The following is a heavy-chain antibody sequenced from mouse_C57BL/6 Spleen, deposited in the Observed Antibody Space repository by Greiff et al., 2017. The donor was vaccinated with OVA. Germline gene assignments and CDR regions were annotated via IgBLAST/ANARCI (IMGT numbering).Heavy chain of an antibody. Sequence: EVQVVESGGGLVKPGGSLKLSCAASGFTFSSYAMSWVRQTPEKRLEWVATISDGGSYTYYPDNVKGRFTISRDNAKNNLYLQMSHLKSEDTAMYYCARDRQLRAMDYWGQGTSVTVSS. CDR3: ARDRQLRAMDY. J-gene: IGHJ4*01. CDR1: GFTFSSYA. V-gene: IGHV5-4*01. CDR2: ISDGGSYT. D-gene: IGHD6-1*01.